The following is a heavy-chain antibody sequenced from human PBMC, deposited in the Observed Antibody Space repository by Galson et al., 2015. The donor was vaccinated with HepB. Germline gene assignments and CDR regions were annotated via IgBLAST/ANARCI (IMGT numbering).Heavy chain of an antibody. Sequence: SETLSLTCAVYGGSFSGYYWSWIRQPPGKGLEWIGEINHSGSTNYNPSLKSRVTISVDTSKNQFSLKLSSVTAADTAVYYCARGRLRWPRGYYYYYGMDVWGQGTTVTVSS. CDR2: INHSGST. J-gene: IGHJ6*02. D-gene: IGHD2-15*01. CDR3: ARGRLRWPRGYYYYYGMDV. V-gene: IGHV4-34*01. CDR1: GGSFSGYY.